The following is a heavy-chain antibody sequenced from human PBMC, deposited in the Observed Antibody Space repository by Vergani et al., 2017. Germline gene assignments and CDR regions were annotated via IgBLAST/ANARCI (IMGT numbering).Heavy chain of an antibody. CDR2: IYCNDDK. CDR3: SHTLRETVGTPSYWCDP. J-gene: IGHJ5*02. Sequence: QITLKESGPTLVKPTQSLTLTCTFSGFSLSTSGVGVGWIRQPPGKALEWLALIYCNDDKRYSPSLKSRLTITKDTSKNQVVLTKTNMDPVDTATYYCSHTLRETVGTPSYWCDPWGQGTLVTVSS. V-gene: IGHV2-5*01. D-gene: IGHD4-23*01. CDR1: GFSLSTSGVG.